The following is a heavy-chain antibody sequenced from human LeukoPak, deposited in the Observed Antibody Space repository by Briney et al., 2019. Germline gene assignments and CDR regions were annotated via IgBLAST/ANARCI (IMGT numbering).Heavy chain of an antibody. D-gene: IGHD6-13*01. CDR2: ISSSSYI. CDR3: AREGEGSSSQDY. J-gene: IGHJ4*02. CDR1: GFTFSSYS. V-gene: IGHV3-21*01. Sequence: GGSLRLSCAASGFTFSSYSMNWVRQAPGKGLEWVSSISSSSYIYYADSVKGRFTISRDNAKNSLYLQMNSLRAEDTAVYYCAREGEGSSSQDYWGQGTLVTVSS.